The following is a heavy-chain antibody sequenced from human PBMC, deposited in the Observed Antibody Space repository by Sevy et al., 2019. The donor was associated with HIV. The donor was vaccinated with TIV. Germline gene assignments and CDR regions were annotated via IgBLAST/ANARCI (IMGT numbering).Heavy chain of an antibody. V-gene: IGHV5-51*01. D-gene: IGHD2-15*01. CDR2: IYPGDSDT. J-gene: IGHJ3*02. Sequence: GEALKISRKGLGYSFTSYWIGWVRQMPGKGLEWVGIIYPGDSDTRYSPSFQGQVTIPASKSISTAYIQWCSLKASDTAMYYCARHWPGEDIVVEVAALAFDMWGQGTMVTVSS. CDR1: GYSFTSYW. CDR3: ARHWPGEDIVVEVAALAFDM.